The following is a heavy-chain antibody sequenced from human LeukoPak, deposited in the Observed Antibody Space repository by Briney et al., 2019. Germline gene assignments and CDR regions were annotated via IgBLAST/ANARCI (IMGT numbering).Heavy chain of an antibody. D-gene: IGHD6-19*01. V-gene: IGHV4-59*12. CDR3: ARGQQWLDTFDY. CDR1: GGSISNDY. Sequence: SETLSLTCTVSGGSISNDYWSWIRQPPGKGLECIGYIYYTGSTNYNPSLKSRVTMSVDTSKNQFSLKLSSVTAADTAVYYCARGQQWLDTFDYWGQGTLVTVSS. J-gene: IGHJ4*02. CDR2: IYYTGST.